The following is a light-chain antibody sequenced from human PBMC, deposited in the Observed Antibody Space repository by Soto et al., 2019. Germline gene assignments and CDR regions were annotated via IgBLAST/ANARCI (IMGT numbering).Light chain of an antibody. CDR1: SSDVGGYNY. Sequence: QSALTQPASVSGSPGQSITISCTGTSSDVGGYNYVSWYQQHPGKAPKLMIYDVSNRPSGVSNRFSGSKSGNTASLTISGLQAEDEAYYYCSSYTRSSTDVFGTGTKVTVL. CDR3: SSYTRSSTDV. J-gene: IGLJ1*01. V-gene: IGLV2-14*01. CDR2: DVS.